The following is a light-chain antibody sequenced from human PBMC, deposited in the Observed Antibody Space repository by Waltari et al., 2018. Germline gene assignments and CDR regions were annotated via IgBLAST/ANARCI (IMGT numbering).Light chain of an antibody. Sequence: DIVMTQSPDSLTVSLGERATINCKSSQSVLDISSNKNYLAWYQQKPGQPPNLLISWASARESGVPDRFSGSGSGADFTLTISSLRAEDVAVYYCQQYFRTPFTFGQGTRLDIK. J-gene: IGKJ2*01. CDR3: QQYFRTPFT. V-gene: IGKV4-1*01. CDR2: WAS. CDR1: QSVLDISSNKNY.